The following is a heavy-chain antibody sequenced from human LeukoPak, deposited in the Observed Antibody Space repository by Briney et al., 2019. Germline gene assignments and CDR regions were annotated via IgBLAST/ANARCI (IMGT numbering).Heavy chain of an antibody. J-gene: IGHJ3*02. CDR3: ARGGFDSRWACDI. CDR1: GYIFTTYA. V-gene: IGHV7-4-1*01. CDR2: INTNTRNP. Sequence: ASVKVSCKASGYIFTTYAMNWVRQAPGQGLEWMGWINTNTRNPTYAQDFTGQIVFSLDTSVSTAYLQIDNLKPEDTAVYYCARGGFDSRWACDIWGQGTMVTVSS. D-gene: IGHD3-9*01.